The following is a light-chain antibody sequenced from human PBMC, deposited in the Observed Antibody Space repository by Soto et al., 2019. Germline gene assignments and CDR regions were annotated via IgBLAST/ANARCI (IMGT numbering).Light chain of an antibody. CDR2: EVS. J-gene: IGLJ3*02. CDR3: SSFTGSTTWV. Sequence: QSALTKPASVSGSPGQSITMFCTGTSSDVGGYNYVSWYQQHPGKAPKLIIYEVSNRPSGISKRFSGSKSANTASLTISGLQAEDEAEYYCSSFTGSTTWVFGGGTKVTVL. V-gene: IGLV2-14*01. CDR1: SSDVGGYNY.